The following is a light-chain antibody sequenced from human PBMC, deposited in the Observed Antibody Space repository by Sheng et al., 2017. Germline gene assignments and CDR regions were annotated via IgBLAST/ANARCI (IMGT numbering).Light chain of an antibody. CDR1: RWQHRQQI. Sequence: NFLLTQPHSVSGSPGETVAISCTRSRWQHRQQICAVVPAAPGRSPTMVIYDISKDSLGSLIGSPGSIDGSSNSASLTISGLKTEDEADYYCQSYDDNXQVFGTGTRVTVL. CDR2: DI. V-gene: IGLV6-57*01. J-gene: IGLJ1*01. CDR3: QSYDDNXQV.